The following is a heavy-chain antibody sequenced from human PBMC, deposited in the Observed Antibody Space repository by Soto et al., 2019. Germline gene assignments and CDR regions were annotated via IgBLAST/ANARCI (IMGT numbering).Heavy chain of an antibody. CDR3: ARERTMLSYCTSTSCYTYFQH. CDR1: GYTFTTYG. J-gene: IGHJ1*01. V-gene: IGHV1-18*01. D-gene: IGHD2-2*02. CDR2: ISAYNGNI. Sequence: ASVKVSCKTSGYTFTTYGITWVRQAPGQGLEWMGWISAYNGNIIYAEELQGRVTMTTDTSTSTAYLELRSLRSDDTAVYYCARERTMLSYCTSTSCYTYFQHWGQGTLVTVSS.